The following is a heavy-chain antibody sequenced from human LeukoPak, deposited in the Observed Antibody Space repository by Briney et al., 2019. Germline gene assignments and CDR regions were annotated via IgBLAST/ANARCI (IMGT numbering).Heavy chain of an antibody. J-gene: IGHJ6*03. CDR1: GLSFRSYS. D-gene: IGHD4-17*01. CDR2: IKRDGTEK. V-gene: IGHV3-7*01. CDR3: ARGPNTDYGRRYYYYMDV. Sequence: GGSLRLSCAASGLSFRSYSMSWVRQAPGKGLEWVANIKRDGTEKYYVGSVEGRFTISRDNAKNSLYLQMNSLRAEDTAVYYCARGPNTDYGRRYYYYMDVWGKGTRSPSP.